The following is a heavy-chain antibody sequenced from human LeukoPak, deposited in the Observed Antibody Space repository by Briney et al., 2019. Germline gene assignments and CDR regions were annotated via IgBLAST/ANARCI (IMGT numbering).Heavy chain of an antibody. Sequence: GGSLRLSCAASGFTFSSYWMSWVRQAPGKGLEWVANIKQDGSEKYYVDSVKGRFTISRDNAQKSLYLQMNSLRAEDTAVYYCARVGYSSGWYFDYWGQGTLVTVSS. CDR3: ARVGYSSGWYFDY. J-gene: IGHJ4*02. CDR1: GFTFSSYW. V-gene: IGHV3-7*02. CDR2: IKQDGSEK. D-gene: IGHD6-19*01.